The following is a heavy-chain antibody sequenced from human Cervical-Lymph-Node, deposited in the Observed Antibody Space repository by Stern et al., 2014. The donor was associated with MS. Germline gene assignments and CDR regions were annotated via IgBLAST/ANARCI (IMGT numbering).Heavy chain of an antibody. J-gene: IGHJ4*02. CDR3: ARGHIPYAYNYLFDY. D-gene: IGHD5-24*01. CDR1: GFTFSSYG. V-gene: IGHV3-33*01. Sequence: QVQLVQSGGGVVQPGTSLRLSCAASGFTFSSYGMHWVRQAPGKGLEWVALAWYDGSTAYYTNSVKGRFTISRDNFKNTLSLQMNSLTAEDTAVYYCARGHIPYAYNYLFDYWGQGTLVTVSS. CDR2: AWYDGSTA.